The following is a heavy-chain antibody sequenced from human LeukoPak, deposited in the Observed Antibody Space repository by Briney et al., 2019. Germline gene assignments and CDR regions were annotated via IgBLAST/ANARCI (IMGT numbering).Heavy chain of an antibody. CDR2: IYYSGST. CDR3: ARELVEMATIAKYFDY. Sequence: SETLSLTCTVSGYSISSGYYWGWIRQPPGKGLEWIGSIYYSGSTYYNPSLKSRVTISVDTSKNQFSLKLSSVTAADTAVYYCARELVEMATIAKYFDYWGQRTLVTVSS. V-gene: IGHV4-38-2*02. D-gene: IGHD5-24*01. CDR1: GYSISSGYY. J-gene: IGHJ4*02.